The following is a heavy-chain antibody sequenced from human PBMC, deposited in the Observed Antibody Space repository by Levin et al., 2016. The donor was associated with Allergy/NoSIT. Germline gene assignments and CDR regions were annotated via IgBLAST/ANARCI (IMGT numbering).Heavy chain of an antibody. J-gene: IGHJ6*02. V-gene: IGHV5-51*01. CDR2: IYPGDSDT. D-gene: IGHD6-13*01. Sequence: GGSLRLSCKGSGYSFTNYWIGWVRQMPGKGLEWMGLIYPGDSDTRYSPSFQGQVTISVDKSISTAYLQWSSLKASDTAMYYCARREATAGNYGMDVWGQGTTVTVSS. CDR1: GYSFTNYW. CDR3: ARREATAGNYGMDV.